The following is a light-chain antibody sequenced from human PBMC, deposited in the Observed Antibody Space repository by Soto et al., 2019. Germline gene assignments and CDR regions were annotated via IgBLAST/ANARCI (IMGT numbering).Light chain of an antibody. CDR1: QSVSSY. J-gene: IGKJ2*01. CDR3: QQRSNWPPEYT. CDR2: DAS. V-gene: IGKV3-11*01. Sequence: EIVLTQSPATLSLSPGEGATLSCRASQSVSSYLAWYQQKPGQAPRLLIYDASNRATGIPARFSGSGSGTDFTLTISSLEPEDFAVYYCQQRSNWPPEYTFGQGTKLEI.